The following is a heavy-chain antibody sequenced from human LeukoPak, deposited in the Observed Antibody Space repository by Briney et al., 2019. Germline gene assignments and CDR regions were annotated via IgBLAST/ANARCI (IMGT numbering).Heavy chain of an antibody. J-gene: IGHJ4*02. D-gene: IGHD1-7*01. CDR2: ISYDGSNK. CDR1: GFTFSSYA. V-gene: IGHV3-30*04. Sequence: GGSLRLSCAASGFTFSSYAMHWVRQAPGKGLEWVAVISYDGSNKYYADSVKGRFTISRDNSKNTLYLQMNSLRAEDTAVYYCARDSNYLADYWGQGTLVTVSS. CDR3: ARDSNYLADY.